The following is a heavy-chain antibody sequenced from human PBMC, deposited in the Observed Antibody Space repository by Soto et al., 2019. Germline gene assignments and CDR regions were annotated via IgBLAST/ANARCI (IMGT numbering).Heavy chain of an antibody. CDR1: GYPFSDNQ. Sequence: ASVKVSCKASGYPFSDNQIHWLRRAPGQGLEWMGRINPKSDDTNYAQKFQGRVTMTRDTSIDTAYLELTGLTSDDTATYYCARKKSIDYIRWGLDPWGQGTLVTVSS. CDR2: INPKSDDT. V-gene: IGHV1-2*02. CDR3: ARKKSIDYIRWGLDP. J-gene: IGHJ5*02. D-gene: IGHD4-4*01.